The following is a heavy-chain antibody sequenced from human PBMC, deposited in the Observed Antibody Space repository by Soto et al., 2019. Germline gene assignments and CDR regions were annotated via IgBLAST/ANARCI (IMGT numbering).Heavy chain of an antibody. J-gene: IGHJ4*02. V-gene: IGHV3-23*01. D-gene: IGHD6-19*01. CDR3: AKFRRKAVTGPYYFDY. Sequence: EVQLLESGGGLVQPGGSLRLSCAASGFTFSSYAMRWVRQAPGKGLEWVSAISGSGGSTYYADSVKGRFTISRDTYKNTMYLQMNSLRAGDTGLYYCAKFRRKAVTGPYYFDYWGQGTMVTVSS. CDR2: ISGSGGST. CDR1: GFTFSSYA.